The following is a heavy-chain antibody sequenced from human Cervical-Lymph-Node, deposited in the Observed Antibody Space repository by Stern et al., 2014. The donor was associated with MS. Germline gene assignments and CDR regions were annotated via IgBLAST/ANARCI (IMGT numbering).Heavy chain of an antibody. CDR1: GGTFSSDA. CDR2: IIPIFETA. CDR3: ARGTRSSWYFDF. J-gene: IGHJ4*02. Sequence: VQLVQSGAEVKKPGSSMKVSCKASGGTFSSDAIGWVRQAPGQGLEWMGGIIPIFETANYAQKFQGRVTITADQSTKTAYLELSSLTSGDTAMYFCARGTRSSWYFDFWGQGTLVTVSS. D-gene: IGHD6-13*01. V-gene: IGHV1-69*01.